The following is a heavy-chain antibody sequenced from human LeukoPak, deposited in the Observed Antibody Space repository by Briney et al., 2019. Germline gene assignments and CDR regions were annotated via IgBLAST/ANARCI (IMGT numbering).Heavy chain of an antibody. CDR2: ISYDGSNK. D-gene: IGHD1-20*01. J-gene: IGHJ6*02. Sequence: GRSLRLSCAASGFTFSTYAMHWVRQAPGKGLEWVAVISYDGSNKYYADSVKGRFTSSRDNSKNTLYLQMNSLSAGDTALYYCARGHNWNDGRFYFYGIDVWGQGTTVTVSS. CDR3: ARGHNWNDGRFYFYGIDV. V-gene: IGHV3-30-3*01. CDR1: GFTFSTYA.